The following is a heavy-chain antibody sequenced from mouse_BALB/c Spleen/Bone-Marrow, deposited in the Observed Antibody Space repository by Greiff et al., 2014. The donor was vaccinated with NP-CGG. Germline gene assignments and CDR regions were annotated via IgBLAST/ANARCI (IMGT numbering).Heavy chain of an antibody. CDR2: INSNGGST. CDR3: ARDSNDY. V-gene: IGHV5-6-3*01. J-gene: IGHJ2*01. Sequence: VQLKESGGGLVQPGGSLKLSCAASGFTFSSYGMSWVRQTPDKRLELVATINSNGGSTYYPDSVEGRFTISRDNAKNTLYLQMSSLKSEDTAMYYCARDSNDYWGQGTTLTVSS. CDR1: GFTFSSYG.